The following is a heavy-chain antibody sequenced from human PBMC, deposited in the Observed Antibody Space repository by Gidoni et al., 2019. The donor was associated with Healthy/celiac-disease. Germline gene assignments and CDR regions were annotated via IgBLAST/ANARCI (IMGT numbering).Heavy chain of an antibody. CDR2: ISYDGSNK. CDR1: GFTFSSYG. J-gene: IGHJ4*02. CDR3: AREGDGYNFDY. Sequence: QWQLVESGGGVVQPGRSLRLSCAASGFTFSSYGRHWVGQAPGKGLDWVAVISYDGSNKYYADSVKVRFTISRDNSKNTLYLQMNSLRAEDTAVYYCAREGDGYNFDYWGQGTLVTVSS. D-gene: IGHD5-12*01. V-gene: IGHV3-30*03.